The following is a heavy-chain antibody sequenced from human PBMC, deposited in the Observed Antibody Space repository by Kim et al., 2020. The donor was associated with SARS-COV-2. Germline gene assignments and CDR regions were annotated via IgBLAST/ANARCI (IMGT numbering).Heavy chain of an antibody. CDR1: GGSISSSSYY. Sequence: SETLSLTCTVSGGSISSSSYYWGWIRQPPGKGLEWIGSIYYSGSTYYNPSLKSRVTISVDTSKNQFSLKLSSVTAADTAVYYCARAHLRRNYYGSGSEPYYYGMDVWGQGTTVTVSS. CDR3: ARAHLRRNYYGSGSEPYYYGMDV. CDR2: IYYSGST. V-gene: IGHV4-39*07. D-gene: IGHD3-10*01. J-gene: IGHJ6*02.